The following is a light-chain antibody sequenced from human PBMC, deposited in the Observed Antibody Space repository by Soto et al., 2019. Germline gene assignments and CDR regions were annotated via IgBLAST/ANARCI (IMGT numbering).Light chain of an antibody. V-gene: IGKV3-20*01. CDR1: QSVSNNY. CDR2: GAS. Sequence: ILLTQSPCTLSLSPGERATLSCRASQSVSNNYLAWYQQKPGHAPRLLIHGASNRATGIPDRFSGSGSGTDFTLTISRLEPEDFAVYYCQQYGSSGTFGQGTKVDIK. CDR3: QQYGSSGT. J-gene: IGKJ1*01.